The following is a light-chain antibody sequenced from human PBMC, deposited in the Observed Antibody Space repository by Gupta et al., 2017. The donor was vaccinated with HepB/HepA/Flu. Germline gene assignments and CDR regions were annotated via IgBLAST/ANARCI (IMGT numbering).Light chain of an antibody. CDR2: AAS. CDR3: QNNSRSYFT. J-gene: IGKJ3*01. V-gene: IGKV1D-16*01. CDR1: QGISSW. Sequence: DIQMTQSPSSLSASVGDRVTITCRASQGISSWLAWYQQKPEKAPKFLIYAASSLQSGVTSRFSGSGSGTDFTLTISRLEPEDFATYYRQNNSRSYFTFGHGTKVEIK.